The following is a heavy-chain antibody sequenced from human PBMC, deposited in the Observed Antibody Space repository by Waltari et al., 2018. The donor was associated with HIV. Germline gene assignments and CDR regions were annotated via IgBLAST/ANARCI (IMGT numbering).Heavy chain of an antibody. CDR2: IRSKANGYTT. CDR3: TRLSGNDAFDV. V-gene: IGHV3-73*02. Sequence: EVQLVESGGGLVQPGESLKLSCAASGVTFSRSAIHWVRQAPGKGLDWIGRIRSKANGYTTAYGASVKGRFIISRDDSKNTAYLQMSSPKTEDTALFYCTRLSGNDAFDVWGQGTLVTVSS. J-gene: IGHJ3*01. D-gene: IGHD1-1*01. CDR1: GVTFSRSA.